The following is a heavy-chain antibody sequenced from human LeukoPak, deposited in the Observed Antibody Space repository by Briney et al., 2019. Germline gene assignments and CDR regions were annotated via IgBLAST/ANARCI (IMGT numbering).Heavy chain of an antibody. D-gene: IGHD6-13*01. CDR1: GASIRNYY. Sequence: SETLSLTCTVSGASIRNYYWSWVRQSPGKGLEWIGYIYYSGSTNYNPSLGSRVAMSVDTSKNQFSLRLSSVTAADTAIYSCARRYSSSWYVGFFDPWGQGTLVTVSS. V-gene: IGHV4-59*08. J-gene: IGHJ5*02. CDR2: IYYSGST. CDR3: ARRYSSSWYVGFFDP.